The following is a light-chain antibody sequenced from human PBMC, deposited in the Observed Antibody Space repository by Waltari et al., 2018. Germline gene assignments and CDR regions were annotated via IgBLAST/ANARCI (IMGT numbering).Light chain of an antibody. CDR3: AVWDDSLSGWV. V-gene: IGLV1-44*01. J-gene: IGLJ3*02. Sequence: QSVLTQPPSASGTPRQRTTISCSGSDSNIGSNTVTWYQHLPGTAPKPFIFGNGQRPSGVPGRFSGSKSGTSASLAISGLQSEDEADYYCAVWDDSLSGWVFGGGTKVTV. CDR1: DSNIGSNT. CDR2: GNG.